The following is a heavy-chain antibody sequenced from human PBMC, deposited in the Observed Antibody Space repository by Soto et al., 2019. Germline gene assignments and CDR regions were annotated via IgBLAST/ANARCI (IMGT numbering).Heavy chain of an antibody. D-gene: IGHD6-19*01. V-gene: IGHV3-7*03. CDR1: GLTFNNYW. CDR2: INQDGTLK. CDR3: ARWQSSGWYLDV. J-gene: IGHJ4*02. Sequence: EVQLVESGGGLVQPGGSLRLSCAASGLTFNNYWMSWVRQAPGKGLEWVASINQDGTLKYCVDSVKGRFTISRDNAQNSFFLQMISLRAEDTAVYYCARWQSSGWYLDVWGQGTLLSVSS.